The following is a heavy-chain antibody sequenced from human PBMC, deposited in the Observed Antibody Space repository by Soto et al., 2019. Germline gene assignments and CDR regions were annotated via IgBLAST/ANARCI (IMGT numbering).Heavy chain of an antibody. Sequence: QVQLVESGGGVVQPGRSLRLSCAASGFTFRTYGMHWVRQAPGKGLEWLAVISNTGINKYYADSVKGRFTISRDNSRDTLSLQMNSLRGEDTAIYYCAKVIRADSTSSNFYYYSGLDVRGQGTTVTVSS. D-gene: IGHD6-6*01. V-gene: IGHV3-30*18. CDR3: AKVIRADSTSSNFYYYSGLDV. CDR1: GFTFRTYG. J-gene: IGHJ6*02. CDR2: ISNTGINK.